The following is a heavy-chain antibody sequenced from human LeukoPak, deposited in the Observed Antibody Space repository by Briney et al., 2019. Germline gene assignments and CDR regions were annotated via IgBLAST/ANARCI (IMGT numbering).Heavy chain of an antibody. CDR3: AKDPIVGVSFDY. Sequence: GGTLRLSCAASGFTFSSYGMSWVRQAPGKGLEWVSAISGSGGSTCYADSVKGRFTISRDNSKNTLYLQMNSLRAEDTAVYYCAKDPIVGVSFDYWGQGTLVTVSS. CDR1: GFTFSSYG. D-gene: IGHD1-26*01. V-gene: IGHV3-23*01. J-gene: IGHJ4*02. CDR2: ISGSGGST.